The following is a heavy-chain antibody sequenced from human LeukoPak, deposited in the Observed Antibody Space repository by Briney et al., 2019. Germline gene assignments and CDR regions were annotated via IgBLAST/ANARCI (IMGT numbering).Heavy chain of an antibody. Sequence: GASVKVSCKASGYTFTSYGISWVRQAPGQGLEGMGWISAYNGNTNYAQKLQGRVTMTTDTSTSTAYMELRSLRSEETAVYYRARGRSSGWTLDYWGQGTLVTVSS. CDR3: ARGRSSGWTLDY. CDR2: ISAYNGNT. V-gene: IGHV1-18*01. J-gene: IGHJ4*02. D-gene: IGHD6-19*01. CDR1: GYTFTSYG.